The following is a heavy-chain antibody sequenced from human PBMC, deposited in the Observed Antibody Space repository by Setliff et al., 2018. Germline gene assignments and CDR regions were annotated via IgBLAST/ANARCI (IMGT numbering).Heavy chain of an antibody. CDR3: ARYDSSGYHYYYGMDV. D-gene: IGHD3-22*01. V-gene: IGHV5-51*01. J-gene: IGHJ6*02. CDR2: IFPANPET. CDR1: GYSFTSYW. Sequence: PGESLKISCKTSGYSFTSYWIGWVRQMPGKGLEWIGIIFPANPETRYSPSFQGQVTISADKSISTAYLQWSSLKASDTAMYYCARYDSSGYHYYYGMDVWGQGTTVTVSS.